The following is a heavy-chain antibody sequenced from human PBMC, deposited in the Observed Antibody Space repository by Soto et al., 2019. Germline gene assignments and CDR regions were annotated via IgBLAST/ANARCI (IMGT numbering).Heavy chain of an antibody. J-gene: IGHJ2*01. CDR1: GGSISNSSYY. Sequence: QLQLQESGPGLVKPSETLSLTCTVSGGSISNSSYYWGWIRHPPGKGLGWIGSIYYRGSTYYTPSLKSRVTISVDTSKNQFSLKLSSVTAADTAVYYCARVYGRAYWYFDLWGRGTLVTVSS. CDR2: IYYRGST. D-gene: IGHD3-16*01. CDR3: ARVYGRAYWYFDL. V-gene: IGHV4-39*01.